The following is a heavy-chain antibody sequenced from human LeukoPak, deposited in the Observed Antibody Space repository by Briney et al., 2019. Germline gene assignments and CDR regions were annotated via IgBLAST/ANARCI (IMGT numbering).Heavy chain of an antibody. CDR1: GFTFSSYG. D-gene: IGHD3-10*01. V-gene: IGHV3-30*03. Sequence: PGGSLRLSCAASGFTFSSYGMHWVRQAPGKGLEWVAVISYDGSNKYYADSVKGRFTISRDNSKNTLYLQMNSLRGEDTAVYYCGSGSYFYRLDYWGEGTLVTVSS. CDR3: GSGSYFYRLDY. CDR2: ISYDGSNK. J-gene: IGHJ4*02.